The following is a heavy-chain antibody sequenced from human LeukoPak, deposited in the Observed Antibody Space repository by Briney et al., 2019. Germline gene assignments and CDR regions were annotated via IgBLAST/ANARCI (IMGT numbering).Heavy chain of an antibody. D-gene: IGHD5-12*01. Sequence: PGRSLRLSCAASGFTFDDYAMHWVRQAPGKGLEGVSGISWNSGSIGYADSVKGRFTISRDNAKNSLYLQMNSLRAEDTALYYCAKVHSGYDYLAGLDYWGQGTLVTVSS. CDR1: GFTFDDYA. V-gene: IGHV3-9*01. CDR2: ISWNSGSI. J-gene: IGHJ4*02. CDR3: AKVHSGYDYLAGLDY.